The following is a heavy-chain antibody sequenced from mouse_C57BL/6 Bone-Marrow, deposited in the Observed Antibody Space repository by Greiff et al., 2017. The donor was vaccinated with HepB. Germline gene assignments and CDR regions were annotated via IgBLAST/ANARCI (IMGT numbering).Heavy chain of an antibody. CDR3: TTLSLITTVVATDY. CDR2: IDPENGDT. Sequence: VQLQQSGAELVRPGASVKLSCTASGFNIKDDYMHWVKQRPEQGLEWIGWIDPENGDTEYASKFQGKATITADTDSNTAYLQLSSLTSEDTAVYYCTTLSLITTVVATDYWGQGTSVTVSS. CDR1: GFNIKDDY. J-gene: IGHJ4*01. D-gene: IGHD1-1*01. V-gene: IGHV14-4*01.